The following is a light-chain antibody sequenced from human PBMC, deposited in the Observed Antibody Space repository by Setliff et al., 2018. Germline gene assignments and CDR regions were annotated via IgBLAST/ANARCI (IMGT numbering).Light chain of an antibody. CDR3: CAYTASTTDV. CDR1: SNDVGAYDL. Sequence: QSALTQPASVSGSPGQSITISCSGTSNDVGAYDLVSWYQQHPGKVPKLIIFDVSNRPSGVSHRFSGSKSGNTASLTISGLQADDEADYYCCAYTASTTDVFVNGTKGTV. V-gene: IGLV2-14*03. CDR2: DVS. J-gene: IGLJ1*01.